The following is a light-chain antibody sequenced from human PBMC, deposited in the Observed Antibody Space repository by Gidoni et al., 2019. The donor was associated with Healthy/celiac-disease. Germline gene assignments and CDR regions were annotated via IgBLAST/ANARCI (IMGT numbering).Light chain of an antibody. J-gene: IGLJ2*01. V-gene: IGLV2-11*01. Sequence: QSALTQPRPVSGSPGQAVTISCTGTSSDVGGYNYVSWYQQHPGKAPKLMIYDVSQRPSGVPDRFSGSKSGDTASLTISGLQAEDEADYYCCSYAGSYTLVFGGGTKLTVL. CDR3: CSYAGSYTLV. CDR2: DVS. CDR1: SSDVGGYNY.